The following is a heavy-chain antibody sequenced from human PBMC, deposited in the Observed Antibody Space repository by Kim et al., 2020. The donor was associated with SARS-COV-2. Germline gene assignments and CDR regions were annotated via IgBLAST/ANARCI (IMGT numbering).Heavy chain of an antibody. CDR1: GYTFTSYY. D-gene: IGHD3-10*01. CDR3: ARDPRKYYYGSGSYYRGWFDP. Sequence: ASVKVSCKASGYTFTSYYMHWVRQAPGQGLEWMGIINPSGGSTSYAQKFQGRVTMTRDTSTSTVYMELSSLRSEDTAVYYCARDPRKYYYGSGSYYRGWFDPWGQGTLVTVSS. V-gene: IGHV1-46*01. CDR2: INPSGGST. J-gene: IGHJ5*02.